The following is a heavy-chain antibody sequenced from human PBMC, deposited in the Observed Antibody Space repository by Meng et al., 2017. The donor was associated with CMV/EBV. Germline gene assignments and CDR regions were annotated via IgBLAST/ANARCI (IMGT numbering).Heavy chain of an antibody. CDR1: GFTFSSYS. Sequence: GGSLRLSCAASGFTFSSYSMNWVRQAPGKGLEWVSSISSSSSYIYYADSVKGRFTISRDNAKNSLYLQMNSLRAEDTAVYYCARHSEEFYDYVWGSYRVLGIFDYWGQGTLVTVSS. J-gene: IGHJ4*02. CDR3: ARHSEEFYDYVWGSYRVLGIFDY. V-gene: IGHV3-21*01. CDR2: ISSSSSYI. D-gene: IGHD3-16*02.